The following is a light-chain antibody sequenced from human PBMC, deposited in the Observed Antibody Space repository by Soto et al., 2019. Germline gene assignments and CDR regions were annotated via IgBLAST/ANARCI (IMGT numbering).Light chain of an antibody. CDR2: YDD. CDR1: SSNIGHNA. Sequence: QSVLTQPPSVSEAPRQRVTISCSGSSSNIGHNAVSWYQQLPGKAPKLLIYYDDLLPSGVSDRFSGSKSGTPASLAISGLQSEDEDDYYCAAWDDSLKGPVFGGGTKLTVL. V-gene: IGLV1-36*01. CDR3: AAWDDSLKGPV. J-gene: IGLJ2*01.